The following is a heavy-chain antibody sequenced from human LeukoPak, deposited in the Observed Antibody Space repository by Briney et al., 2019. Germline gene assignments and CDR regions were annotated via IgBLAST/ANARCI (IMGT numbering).Heavy chain of an antibody. J-gene: IGHJ3*01. V-gene: IGHV4-39*01. Sequence: SETLSLTCAVSGDSISYHNYYWDWIRQPPGKGLEWIGTVYYTGNTYYNPSLKSRVAISVDTSKDQVSLQLTSMTAADTAVYYCARLRAMAGHRGGFDFWGRGTMVTVSS. CDR2: VYYTGNT. CDR3: ARLRAMAGHRGGFDF. CDR1: GDSISYHNYY. D-gene: IGHD6-19*01.